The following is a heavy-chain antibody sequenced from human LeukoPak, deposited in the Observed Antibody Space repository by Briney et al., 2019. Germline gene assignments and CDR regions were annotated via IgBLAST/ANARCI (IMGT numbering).Heavy chain of an antibody. Sequence: GRSLRLSCAASGFTFSSYAMHWVRQAPGKGLEWVAVISYDGSNKYYADSVKGRFTISRDNSKNTLYLQMNSLRAEDTAVYYCAKGGIAAAGFDPWGQGTLVTVSS. CDR1: GFTFSSYA. V-gene: IGHV3-30-3*01. CDR3: AKGGIAAAGFDP. CDR2: ISYDGSNK. J-gene: IGHJ5*02. D-gene: IGHD6-13*01.